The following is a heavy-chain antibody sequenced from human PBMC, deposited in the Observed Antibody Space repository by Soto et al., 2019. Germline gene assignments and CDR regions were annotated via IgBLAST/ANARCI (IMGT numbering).Heavy chain of an antibody. Sequence: GGSLRLSCAAPGITFSDAWMTWVRQTPGKGLEWLGRIKRNSDGGTTDYAAPVKGRFSILRDDSEKTLYLQMDSLKAEDTAVYYCTVDRYCSDGACHRSPYYYGMDVWGQGTTVT. CDR1: GITFSDAW. D-gene: IGHD2-15*01. V-gene: IGHV3-15*01. CDR2: IKRNSDGGTT. J-gene: IGHJ6*02. CDR3: TVDRYCSDGACHRSPYYYGMDV.